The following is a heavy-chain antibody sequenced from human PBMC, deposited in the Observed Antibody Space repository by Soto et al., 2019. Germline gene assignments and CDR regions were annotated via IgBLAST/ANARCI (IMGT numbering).Heavy chain of an antibody. D-gene: IGHD3-10*01. CDR2: ISGSGGST. Sequence: PGGSLRLSCAASGFTFSSYAMSWVRQAPGKGLEWVSAISGSGGSTYYADSVKGRFTISRDNSKNTLYLQMNSLRAEDTAVYYCARGSYYYGSGSYLDYWGQGTLVTVSS. CDR1: GFTFSSYA. CDR3: ARGSYYYGSGSYLDY. J-gene: IGHJ4*02. V-gene: IGHV3-23*01.